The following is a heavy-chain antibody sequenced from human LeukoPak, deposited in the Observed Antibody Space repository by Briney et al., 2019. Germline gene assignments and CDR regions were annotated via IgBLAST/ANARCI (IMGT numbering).Heavy chain of an antibody. Sequence: GGSLRLSCAASGFTFSSYSMNWVRQAPGKGPEWVSSISSSSSYIYYADSVKGRFTISRDNAKNSLYLQMNSLRAEDTAVYYCARAGDGYNYYFDYWGQGTLVTVSS. V-gene: IGHV3-21*01. CDR1: GFTFSSYS. D-gene: IGHD5-24*01. CDR2: ISSSSSYI. J-gene: IGHJ4*02. CDR3: ARAGDGYNYYFDY.